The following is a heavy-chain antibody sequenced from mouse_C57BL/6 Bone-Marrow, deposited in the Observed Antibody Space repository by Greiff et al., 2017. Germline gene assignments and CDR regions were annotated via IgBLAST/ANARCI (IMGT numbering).Heavy chain of an antibody. V-gene: IGHV1-15*01. CDR1: GYTFTDYE. CDR3: TRNGRSTMITTRWYFDV. D-gene: IGHD2-4*01. J-gene: IGHJ1*03. Sequence: QVQLQQSGAELVRPGASVTLSCKASGYTFTDYEMHWVKQTPVHGLEWIGAIDPDTGGTAYNQKFKGKAIMTADKSSSTAYMELRSLTSEDSAVYYSTRNGRSTMITTRWYFDVWGTGTTVTVSS. CDR2: IDPDTGGT.